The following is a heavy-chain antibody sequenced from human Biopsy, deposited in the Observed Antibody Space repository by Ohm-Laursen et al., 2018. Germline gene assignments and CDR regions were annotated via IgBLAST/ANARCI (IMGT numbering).Heavy chain of an antibody. CDR2: IWFDETNK. D-gene: IGHD5-18*01. V-gene: IGHV3-33*01. CDR1: GFTLNKHG. CDR3: ARDPRDTALGIFDY. J-gene: IGHJ4*02. Sequence: SLRLSCSASGFTLNKHGMHWVRQAPGKGLEWVSVIWFDETNKHYADSVKGRFTISRDNSKNMLYLQMNTLRDADTAVYYCARDPRDTALGIFDYWGLGTLVTVSS.